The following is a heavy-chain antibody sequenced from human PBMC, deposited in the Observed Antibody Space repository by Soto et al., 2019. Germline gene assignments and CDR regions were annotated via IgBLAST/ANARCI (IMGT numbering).Heavy chain of an antibody. J-gene: IGHJ3*02. CDR2: IYYRGST. CDR3: ARNDNDDFWSGYYRGKSFDI. V-gene: IGHV4-59*01. Sequence: SETLSLTCTVSGGSISSYYWSWIRQPPGKGLEWIGYIYYRGSTNYNPSLKSRVTISVDTSKNQFSLKLSSVTAADTAVYYCARNDNDDFWSGYYRGKSFDIWGQGTMVTVSS. D-gene: IGHD3-3*01. CDR1: GGSISSYY.